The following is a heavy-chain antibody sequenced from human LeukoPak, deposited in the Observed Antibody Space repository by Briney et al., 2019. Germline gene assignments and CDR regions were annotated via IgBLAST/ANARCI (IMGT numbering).Heavy chain of an antibody. CDR2: LIRGGETI. V-gene: IGHV3-23*01. CDR3: AKEQRIRHCSEGVCMEGYYFDY. D-gene: IGHD2-8*01. CDR1: GFPFNMFA. J-gene: IGHJ4*02. Sequence: GGSLRLSCTGRGFPFNMFAVNGVRQARGQGREWVSGLIRGGETIKYADSVKGRFTVSRDASKNMVFMQMNDLRHEDTVVYYCAKEQRIRHCSEGVCMEGYYFDYWGQGSLVTVSS.